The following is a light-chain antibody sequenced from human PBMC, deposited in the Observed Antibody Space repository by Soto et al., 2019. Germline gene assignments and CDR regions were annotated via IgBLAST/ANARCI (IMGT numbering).Light chain of an antibody. V-gene: IGLV1-44*01. CDR1: TSNFGTKT. Sequence: QSVLTQPPSASGTPGQKVTISCSGNTSNFGTKTVSWYQQLPGAAPKLLIYRTDQLSSGVPDRFSGSKSGTSASLAISGLRSEDEAYYFCASWDDVLHGPLFGGGTKLTVL. CDR2: RTD. CDR3: ASWDDVLHGPL. J-gene: IGLJ2*01.